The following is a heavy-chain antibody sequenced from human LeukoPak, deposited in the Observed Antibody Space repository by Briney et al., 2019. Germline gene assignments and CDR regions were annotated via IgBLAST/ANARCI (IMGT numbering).Heavy chain of an antibody. J-gene: IGHJ4*02. CDR3: ARGAKDGYNSRAFDC. CDR2: IFYSGTT. Sequence: SETLSLTCKVSGGSITSGGYYWGWIRPHPGKGLEWIGYIFYSGTTNYTASLKSRVIISGDKSKNKFYLKMTSLTAADTAVYYCARGAKDGYNSRAFDCWGQGALVTVSS. D-gene: IGHD5-24*01. V-gene: IGHV4-31*03. CDR1: GGSITSGGYY.